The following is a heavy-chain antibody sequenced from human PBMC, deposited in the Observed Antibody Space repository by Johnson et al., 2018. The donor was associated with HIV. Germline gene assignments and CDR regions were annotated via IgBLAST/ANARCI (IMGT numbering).Heavy chain of an antibody. Sequence: VQLVESGGGVVQPGRSLRLSCAASGFIFSNYDMHWVRQPTGKGLEWISVIYSGGDTYYADSVKGRFTISRDNSKNTLYLQMNKLRAEDTAVYFCASQVRGLRLGVDAFDIWGQGTMVTVSS. CDR2: IYSGGDT. CDR3: ASQVRGLRLGVDAFDI. CDR1: GFIFSNYD. D-gene: IGHD3-16*01. V-gene: IGHV3-66*04. J-gene: IGHJ3*02.